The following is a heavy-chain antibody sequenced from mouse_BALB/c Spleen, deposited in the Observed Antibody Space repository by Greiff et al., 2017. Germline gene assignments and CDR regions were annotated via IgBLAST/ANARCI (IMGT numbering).Heavy chain of an antibody. Sequence: VQLQQSGAELVRPGAFVKLSCKASGFNIKDYYMHWVKQTPEQGLEWIGWIDPENGNTIYDPKFSGKASITADTSTNTAYLKLSRLTSEDATVYYCRRDYYDFDVWGAGTTVTVSS. D-gene: IGHD2-1*01. J-gene: IGHJ1*01. CDR2: IDPENGNT. CDR3: RRDYYDFDV. CDR1: GFNIKDYY. V-gene: IGHV14-1*02.